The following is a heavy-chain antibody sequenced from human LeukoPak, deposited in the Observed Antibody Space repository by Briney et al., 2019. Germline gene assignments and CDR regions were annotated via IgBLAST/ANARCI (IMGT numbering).Heavy chain of an antibody. Sequence: QAGGSLRLSCAASGFTFSSYGMHWVRQAPGKGLEWVAFIRYDGSNKYYADSVKGRFTISRDNSKNTLYLQMNSLRAEDTAVYYCAKFGMSGYPLDYWGQGTLVTVSS. CDR1: GFTFSSYG. CDR3: AKFGMSGYPLDY. D-gene: IGHD3-3*01. J-gene: IGHJ4*02. CDR2: IRYDGSNK. V-gene: IGHV3-30*02.